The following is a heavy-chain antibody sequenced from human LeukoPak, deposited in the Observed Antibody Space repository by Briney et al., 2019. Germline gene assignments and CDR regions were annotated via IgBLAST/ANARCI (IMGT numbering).Heavy chain of an antibody. J-gene: IGHJ6*04. CDR3: ARVRTVTYYGMDV. CDR2: IKHDESEK. CDR1: GFTFSSNW. Sequence: GGSLRLSCVAPGFTFSSNWMSWVRQAPGKGLEWVANIKHDESEKYYVDSVKGRFTISRDNAKNSLYLQMNSLRAEDTAVYYCARVRTVTYYGMDVWGKGTTVTVSS. V-gene: IGHV3-7*03. D-gene: IGHD4-17*01.